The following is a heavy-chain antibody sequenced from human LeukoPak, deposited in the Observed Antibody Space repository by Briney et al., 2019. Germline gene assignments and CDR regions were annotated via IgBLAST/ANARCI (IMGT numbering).Heavy chain of an antibody. Sequence: SQTLSLTCAISGDSVSSNSAVWNWIRQSPSRGLEWLGRTDYKSKWYNDYAVSVKSRITINPDTPKNQSSLQLNSVTPEDTAVYYCARDIRFGEGFDPWGQGTPVTVSS. V-gene: IGHV6-1*01. D-gene: IGHD3-10*01. CDR1: GDSVSSNSAV. CDR2: TDYKSKWYN. J-gene: IGHJ5*02. CDR3: ARDIRFGEGFDP.